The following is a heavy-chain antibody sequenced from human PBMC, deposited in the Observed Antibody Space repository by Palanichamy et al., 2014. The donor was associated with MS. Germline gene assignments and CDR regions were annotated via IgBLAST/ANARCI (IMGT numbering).Heavy chain of an antibody. Sequence: EVQVVESGGGLVQPGGSLRLSCEASGFTFSNDWMHWVRQGSREGAGCGVSLINSDGSRTSYADSVKGRFTISRDNAKNTLYLQMNSLRAEDTAVYYCAREEAAGNHYYYSGLGVWGQGTTVTVSS. J-gene: IGHJ6*02. CDR2: INSDGSRT. D-gene: IGHD6-13*01. CDR3: AREEAAGNHYYYSGLGV. CDR1: GFTFSNDW. V-gene: IGHV3-74*01.